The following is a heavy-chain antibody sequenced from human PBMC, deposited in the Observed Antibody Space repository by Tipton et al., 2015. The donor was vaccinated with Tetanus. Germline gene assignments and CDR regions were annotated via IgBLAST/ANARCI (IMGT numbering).Heavy chain of an antibody. CDR2: IFPQFGTS. CDR1: RYTFTAYY. J-gene: IGHJ6*02. Sequence: QSGPEVKKPGASVKVSCKASRYTFTAYYMQWVRQAPGQGLEWIGGIFPQFGTSNYAPKFQGRVTMTADKSTGTVYMELRSLRSDDTAVYYCARVYAPMASGGMDVWGQGTTVTVSS. V-gene: IGHV1-69*06. D-gene: IGHD3-10*01. CDR3: ARVYAPMASGGMDV.